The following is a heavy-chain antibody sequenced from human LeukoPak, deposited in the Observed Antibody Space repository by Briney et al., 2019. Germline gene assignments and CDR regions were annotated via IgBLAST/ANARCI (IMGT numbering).Heavy chain of an antibody. V-gene: IGHV3-23*01. CDR2: ISGSGGST. CDR1: GFTFSSYA. Sequence: GGSLRLSCAASGFTFSSYAMSWVRQAPGKGLEWVSAISGSGGSTYYADSVKGRFTISRDNSKTTLYLQMNSLRAEDTAVYYCAKEARDSSSWTYYFDYWGQGTLVTVSS. J-gene: IGHJ4*02. D-gene: IGHD6-13*01. CDR3: AKEARDSSSWTYYFDY.